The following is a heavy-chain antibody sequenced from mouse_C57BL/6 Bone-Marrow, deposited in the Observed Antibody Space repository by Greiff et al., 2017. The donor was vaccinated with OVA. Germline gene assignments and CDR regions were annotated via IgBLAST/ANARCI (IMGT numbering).Heavy chain of an antibody. V-gene: IGHV1-64*01. Sequence: QVQLQQPGAELVKPGASVKLSCKASGYTFTSYWMHWVKQRPGQGLEWIGMIHPNSGSTNYNEKFKSKATLTVDKSSSTAYMQLSSLTSEDSAVYYCALIISVVAPVAYWGQGTLVTVSA. CDR2: IHPNSGST. D-gene: IGHD1-1*01. CDR3: ALIISVVAPVAY. CDR1: GYTFTSYW. J-gene: IGHJ3*01.